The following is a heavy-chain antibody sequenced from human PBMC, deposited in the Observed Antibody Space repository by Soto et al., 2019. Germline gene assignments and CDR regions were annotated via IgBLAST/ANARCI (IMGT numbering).Heavy chain of an antibody. Sequence: PSETLSLTCAVYGGSFSGYYWSWIRQPPGKGLEWIGEINHSGSTNYNPSLKSRVTISVDTSKNQFSLKLSSVTAADTAVYYCVIGVVGCCCSTVSCSHWFDPWGQGTVVTVSS. CDR3: VIGVVGCCCSTVSCSHWFDP. J-gene: IGHJ5*02. CDR2: INHSGST. CDR1: GGSFSGYY. V-gene: IGHV4-34*01. D-gene: IGHD2-2*01.